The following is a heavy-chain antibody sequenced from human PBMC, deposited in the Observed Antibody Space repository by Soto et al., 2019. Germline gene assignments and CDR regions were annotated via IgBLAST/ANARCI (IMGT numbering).Heavy chain of an antibody. V-gene: IGHV3-53*01. Sequence: HPGGSLRLSCAASGFTVSSDYMSWVRQPPGKGLEWVSVISGSGNTYYADSVKGRFTISRDISKNTLYLQMKSLRAEDTAMYYCARVTKLYYYALDVWGQGTTVTVSS. CDR3: ARVTKLYYYALDV. CDR2: ISGSGNT. CDR1: GFTVSSDY. D-gene: IGHD3-10*01. J-gene: IGHJ6*02.